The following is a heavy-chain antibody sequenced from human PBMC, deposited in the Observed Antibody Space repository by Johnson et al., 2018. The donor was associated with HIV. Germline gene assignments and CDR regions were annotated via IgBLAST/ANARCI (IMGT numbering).Heavy chain of an antibody. D-gene: IGHD6-6*01. CDR1: GFTFSSYG. CDR2: IWYDGSNK. Sequence: QMQLVESGGGVVQPGRSLRLSCAASGFTFSSYGMHWVRQAPGKGLEWVAVIWYDGSNKYYADSVKGRFTISRDNSKNTLYLQMNSLRPEDTAVYYCASGPTPGVAARGALGGAFDIWGQGTMVTVSS. V-gene: IGHV3-33*01. CDR3: ASGPTPGVAARGALGGAFDI. J-gene: IGHJ3*02.